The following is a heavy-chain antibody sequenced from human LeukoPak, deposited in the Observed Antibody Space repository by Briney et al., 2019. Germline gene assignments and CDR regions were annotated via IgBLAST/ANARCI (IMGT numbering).Heavy chain of an antibody. D-gene: IGHD2-21*02. CDR2: IYPGDSDT. J-gene: IGHJ4*02. V-gene: IGHV5-51*01. CDR3: ARGIVVVTATSSFDY. Sequence: GASLQISCKGSGYSFTSYWIGWVRQMPGKGLEWMGIIYPGDSDTRYSPSFQGQVTISADKSISTAYLQWSSLKASDTAMYYCARGIVVVTATSSFDYWGQGTLVTVSS. CDR1: GYSFTSYW.